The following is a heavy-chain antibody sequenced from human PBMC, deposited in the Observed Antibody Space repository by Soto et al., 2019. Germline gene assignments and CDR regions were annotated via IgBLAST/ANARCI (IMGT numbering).Heavy chain of an antibody. Sequence: QVQLVQSGAEVKKPGSSVKVSCKASADAFTNYIFDWVRQAPGQGLEWMGGIIPMFGTPKYAQTFQDRVTISAEVTTGTAYLELTNMRLHETAVYYCARGRDQPPVGLYSDSWGEGTRVTVSS. CDR3: ARGRDQPPVGLYSDS. D-gene: IGHD1-26*01. CDR1: ADAFTNYI. V-gene: IGHV1-69*01. CDR2: IIPMFGTP. J-gene: IGHJ4*02.